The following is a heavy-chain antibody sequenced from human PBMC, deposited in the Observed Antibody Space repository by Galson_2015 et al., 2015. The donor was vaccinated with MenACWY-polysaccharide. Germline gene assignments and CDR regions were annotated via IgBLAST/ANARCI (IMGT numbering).Heavy chain of an antibody. Sequence: SVKVSCKASGGTFSSYAISWVRQAPGQGLEWMGRIIPILGIANYAQKFQGRVTITADKSTSTAYMEPSSLRSEDTAVYYCARERELSASDVDVSRPGTPVTVSS. CDR3: ARERELSASDVDV. V-gene: IGHV1-69*04. D-gene: IGHD2/OR15-2a*01. CDR2: IIPILGIA. J-gene: IGHJ6*02. CDR1: GGTFSSYA.